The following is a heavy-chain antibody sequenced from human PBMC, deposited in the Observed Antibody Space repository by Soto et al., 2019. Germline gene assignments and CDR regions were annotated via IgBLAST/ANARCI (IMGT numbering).Heavy chain of an antibody. Sequence: SETLSLTCAVYGGSFSGYYWSWIRQPPGKGLEWIGEINHSGSTNYNPSLKSRVTISVDTSKNQFSLKLRSVTAADTAVYYCARLPSRHLVDYWGQGTLVTVSS. CDR1: GGSFSGYY. CDR2: INHSGST. D-gene: IGHD3-3*02. CDR3: ARLPSRHLVDY. J-gene: IGHJ4*02. V-gene: IGHV4-34*01.